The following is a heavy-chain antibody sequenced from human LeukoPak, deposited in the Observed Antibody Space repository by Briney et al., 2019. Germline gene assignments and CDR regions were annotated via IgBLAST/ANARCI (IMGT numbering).Heavy chain of an antibody. J-gene: IGHJ1*01. CDR1: GFTFSTYV. Sequence: GGSLRLSCAASGFTFSTYVMRWVRQAPGKGLEWVAYISYDGDNEKYADAVKGRFTISRDNSKNTLYLQMNSLRVGDTAVYYCARGDFEVHWGRGTLVTVSS. CDR2: ISYDGDNE. CDR3: ARGDFEVH. V-gene: IGHV3-30*01.